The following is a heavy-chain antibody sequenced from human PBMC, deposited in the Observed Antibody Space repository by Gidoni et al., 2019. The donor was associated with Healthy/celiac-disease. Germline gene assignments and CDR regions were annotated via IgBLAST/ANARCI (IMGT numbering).Heavy chain of an antibody. CDR3: TTDYYDSSGLIDY. D-gene: IGHD3-22*01. CDR1: GFTFSNAW. J-gene: IGHJ4*02. CDR2: IKSKTDGGTT. Sequence: EVQLVESGGGLVKPGGSLRLSCAASGFTFSNAWMSWVRQAPGKGLEWVGRIKSKTDGGTTDYAAPVKGRFTISRDDSKNTLYLQMNSLKTEDTAVYYCTTDYYDSSGLIDYWGQGTLVTVSS. V-gene: IGHV3-15*01.